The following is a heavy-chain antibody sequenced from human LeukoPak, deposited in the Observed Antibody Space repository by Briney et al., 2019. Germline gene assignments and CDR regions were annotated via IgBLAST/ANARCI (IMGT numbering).Heavy chain of an antibody. D-gene: IGHD3-10*01. CDR2: IYYSGST. J-gene: IGHJ6*03. V-gene: IGHV4-39*01. CDR3: ARGGSGDYEVGYYYYYMDV. CDR1: GGSISSSSYY. Sequence: PSETLSLTCTVSGGSISSSSYYWGWIRQPPGKGLEWIGSIYYSGSTYYNPSLKSRVTISVDTSKNQFSLKLSSVTAADTAVYYCARGGSGDYEVGYYYYYMDVWGKGTTVTVSS.